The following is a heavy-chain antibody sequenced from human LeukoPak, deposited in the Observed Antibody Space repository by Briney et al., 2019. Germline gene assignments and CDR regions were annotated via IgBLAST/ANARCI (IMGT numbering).Heavy chain of an antibody. Sequence: PSETLSLTCTVSGGSISSGSYYWSWIRQPAGTGLEWIGRIYTSGSTNYNPSLKSRVTISVDTSKNQFSLKLSSVTAADTAVYYCAREQYSSSSWFDPWGQGTLVTVSS. CDR3: AREQYSSSSWFDP. D-gene: IGHD6-13*01. J-gene: IGHJ5*02. CDR2: IYTSGST. V-gene: IGHV4-61*02. CDR1: GGSISSGSYY.